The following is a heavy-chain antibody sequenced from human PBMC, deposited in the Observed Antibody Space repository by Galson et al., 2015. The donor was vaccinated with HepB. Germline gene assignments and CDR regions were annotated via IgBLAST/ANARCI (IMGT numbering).Heavy chain of an antibody. CDR2: INSRGGGK. D-gene: IGHD3-22*01. Sequence: SLRLSCAASGFTFGDYPMHWIRQRPGTGLEWVALINSRGGGKFYGGSVMGRFTISRDNSKDSLYLQMNSLRTEDTALYYCVKERLPYYGSSGYSAFHHWGQGTLVTVSS. CDR3: VKERLPYYGSSGYSAFHH. CDR1: GFTFGDYP. V-gene: IGHV3-43*01. J-gene: IGHJ4*02.